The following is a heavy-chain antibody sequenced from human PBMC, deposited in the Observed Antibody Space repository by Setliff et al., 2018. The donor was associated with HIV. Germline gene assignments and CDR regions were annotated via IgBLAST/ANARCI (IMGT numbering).Heavy chain of an antibody. D-gene: IGHD3-9*01. J-gene: IGHJ4*02. Sequence: GESLKISCKGSGHSFTSNWIGWVRQMPGKGLEWMGIIHPVDSDTRYSPSFQGQVTISADKSISTAYLQWSTLKASDTAIYYCARLWKGLRYFDWLSHFDYWGQGTLVTVSS. V-gene: IGHV5-51*01. CDR2: IHPVDSDT. CDR3: ARLWKGLRYFDWLSHFDY. CDR1: GHSFTSNW.